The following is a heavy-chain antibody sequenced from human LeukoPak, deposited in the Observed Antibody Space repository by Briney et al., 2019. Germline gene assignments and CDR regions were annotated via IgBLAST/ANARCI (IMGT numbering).Heavy chain of an antibody. CDR1: GYTFTSYG. J-gene: IGHJ5*02. D-gene: IGHD2-2*01. CDR2: ISAYNGNT. CDR3: ARVLPAAREGYNWFDP. V-gene: IGHV1-18*01. Sequence: GASVKVSCKASGYTFTSYGISWVRQAPGQGLEWMGWISAYNGNTNYAQKLQGRVTMTTDTSTSTAYMELRSLRSDDTAVYYCARVLPAAREGYNWFDPWGQGTLVTVSS.